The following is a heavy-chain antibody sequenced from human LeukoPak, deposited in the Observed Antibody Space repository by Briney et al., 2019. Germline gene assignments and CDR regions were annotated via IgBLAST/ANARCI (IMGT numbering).Heavy chain of an antibody. CDR2: ISHDGSKK. V-gene: IGHV3-30-3*01. D-gene: IGHD5-24*01. Sequence: GRSLRLSCAASGFTFSSYAMHWVRQAPGKGLEWVAVISHDGSKKYYADSLKGRFTISRDNSKNTLYLQMNSLRPEDTAVYYCARDSGRDGFNWFDPWGQGALVTVSS. J-gene: IGHJ5*02. CDR1: GFTFSSYA. CDR3: ARDSGRDGFNWFDP.